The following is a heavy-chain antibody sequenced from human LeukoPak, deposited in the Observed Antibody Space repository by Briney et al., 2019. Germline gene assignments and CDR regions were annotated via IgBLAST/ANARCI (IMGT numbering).Heavy chain of an antibody. V-gene: IGHV3-23*01. J-gene: IGHJ4*02. CDR2: ISSSGSGGGGST. CDR1: GFTISSYA. Sequence: PGGSLRLSCAASGFTISSYAMSWVRQAPGKGLEWVSAISSSGSGGGGSTYYADSVKGRFTISRDNSKNTLYLQMNSLGAEDTAVYYCAKGGYYFDYWGQGTLVTVSS. CDR3: AKGGYYFDY.